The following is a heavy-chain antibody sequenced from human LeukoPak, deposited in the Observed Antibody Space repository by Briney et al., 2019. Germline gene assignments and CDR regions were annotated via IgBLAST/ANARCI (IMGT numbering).Heavy chain of an antibody. CDR1: GGSISSYY. D-gene: IGHD2-2*01. J-gene: IGHJ5*02. CDR3: ARLQYCSGTSCYWFDP. V-gene: IGHV4-59*12. CDR2: IYYSGST. Sequence: SETLSLTCTVSGGSISSYYWSWIWQPPGKGLEWIGYIYYSGSTNYNPSLKSRVTISVDTSKNQFSLRLSSVTAADTAVYYCARLQYCSGTSCYWFDPWGQGTLVTVSS.